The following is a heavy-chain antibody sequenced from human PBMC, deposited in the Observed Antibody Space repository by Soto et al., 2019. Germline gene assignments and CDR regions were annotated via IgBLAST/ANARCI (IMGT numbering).Heavy chain of an antibody. CDR1: GFTFSSFG. CDR3: ANLAVADTKADY. V-gene: IGHV3-23*01. Sequence: PGGSLRLSCAASGFTFSSFGMNWVRQAPGKGLEWVSGIGSGGSTYYADSVKVRFTISRDNSKNTLYLEMNSLRAEDTAVYYCANLAVADTKADYWGEGTLVTVSS. D-gene: IGHD6-19*01. J-gene: IGHJ4*02. CDR2: IGSGGST.